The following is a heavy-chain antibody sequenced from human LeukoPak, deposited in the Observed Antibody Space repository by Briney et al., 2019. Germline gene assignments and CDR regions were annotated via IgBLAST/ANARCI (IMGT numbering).Heavy chain of an antibody. CDR3: ATYLYYYDSSGYYYDSYFDY. V-gene: IGHV1-69*06. D-gene: IGHD3-22*01. Sequence: ASVKVSCKASGYTFTSYDINWVRQAPGQGLEWMGGIIPIFGTANYAQKFQGRVTITADKSTSTAYMELSSLRSEDTAVYYCATYLYYYDSSGYYYDSYFDYWGQGTLVTVSS. CDR1: GYTFTSYD. CDR2: IIPIFGTA. J-gene: IGHJ4*02.